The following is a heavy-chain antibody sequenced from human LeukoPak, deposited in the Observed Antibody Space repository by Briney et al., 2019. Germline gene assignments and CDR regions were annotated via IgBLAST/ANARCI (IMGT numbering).Heavy chain of an antibody. D-gene: IGHD3-10*01. CDR2: IDSDGSRI. CDR3: ARGRSGSYGFFDY. V-gene: IGHV3-74*03. J-gene: IGHJ4*02. CDR1: GFTFSTSW. Sequence: GGSLRLSCEGSGFTFSTSWMHWVRQAPGEGLVWVSRIDSDGSRITYADSVKGGFTISTDNAKNTVYLHRTILGAKTTPWYYCARGRSGSYGFFDYWSLGNLVTVSS.